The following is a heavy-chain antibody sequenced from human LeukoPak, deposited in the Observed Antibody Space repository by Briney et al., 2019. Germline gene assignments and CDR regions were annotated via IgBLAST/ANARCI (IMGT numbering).Heavy chain of an antibody. CDR2: INPDSGST. V-gene: IGHV1-2*02. D-gene: IGHD2-15*01. CDR3: ARDALGGGYPFDYYYYMDV. CDR1: GYTFTGYY. J-gene: IGHJ6*03. Sequence: ASVKVSCKASGYTFTGYYMHWVRQAPGQGLEWMGWINPDSGSTNYAQKFQGRVTMTRDTSISTAYMELSRLRSDDTAVYYCARDALGGGYPFDYYYYMDVWGKGTTVTVSS.